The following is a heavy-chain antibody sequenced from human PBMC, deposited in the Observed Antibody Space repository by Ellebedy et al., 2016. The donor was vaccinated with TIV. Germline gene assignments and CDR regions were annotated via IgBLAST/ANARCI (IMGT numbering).Heavy chain of an antibody. J-gene: IGHJ5*02. CDR3: ARDTRFIDHQHNWFDP. D-gene: IGHD1-14*01. CDR2: ISSSGATV. Sequence: GGSLRLSCSASGFIFSDFQMSWIRQAPGKGLECISSISSSGATVYYADSVKGRFSISRDSARNSLYLQLNSLRAEDTAMYYCARDTRFIDHQHNWFDPWGQGTLATVSS. CDR1: GFIFSDFQ. V-gene: IGHV3-11*01.